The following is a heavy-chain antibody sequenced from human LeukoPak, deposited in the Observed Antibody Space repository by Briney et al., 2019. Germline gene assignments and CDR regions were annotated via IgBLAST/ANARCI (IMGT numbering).Heavy chain of an antibody. CDR1: GGSISSSSYY. D-gene: IGHD3-9*01. CDR2: IYYSGST. Sequence: KTSETLSLTCTVSGGSISSSSYYWGWIRQPPGKGLEWIGSIYYSGSTNYNPSLKSRVTISVDTSKNQFSLKLSSVTAADTAVYYCAGGEGGLRYFDWLLHRPVDYWGQGTLVTVSS. CDR3: AGGEGGLRYFDWLLHRPVDY. V-gene: IGHV4-39*07. J-gene: IGHJ4*02.